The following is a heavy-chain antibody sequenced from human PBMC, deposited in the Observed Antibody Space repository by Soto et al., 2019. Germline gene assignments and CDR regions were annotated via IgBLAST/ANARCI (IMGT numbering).Heavy chain of an antibody. J-gene: IGHJ4*02. V-gene: IGHV3-30*18. Sequence: PGGSLRLSCAASGFTFSSYGMHWVRQAPGKGLEWVAVISYDGSNKYYADSVKGRFTISRDNSKNTLYLQMNSLRAEDTAVYYCAKDVDSSSSRNFDYWGEGT. CDR1: GFTFSSYG. D-gene: IGHD6-6*01. CDR2: ISYDGSNK. CDR3: AKDVDSSSSRNFDY.